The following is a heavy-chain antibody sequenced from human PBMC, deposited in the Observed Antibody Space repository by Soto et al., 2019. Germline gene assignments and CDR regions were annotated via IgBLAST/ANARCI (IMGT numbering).Heavy chain of an antibody. Sequence: VQLVQSGAEVQKPGASVRVSCKASGYSFTSYEINWVRQATGQGPEWIGWMNPNSGESGFSQKYQGRVTMTRSTSISTAFMQLSSLRSDDSAIYYCATLLGEAFDVWGQGTTGTVSS. D-gene: IGHD7-27*01. V-gene: IGHV1-8*01. J-gene: IGHJ3*01. CDR2: MNPNSGES. CDR1: GYSFTSYE. CDR3: ATLLGEAFDV.